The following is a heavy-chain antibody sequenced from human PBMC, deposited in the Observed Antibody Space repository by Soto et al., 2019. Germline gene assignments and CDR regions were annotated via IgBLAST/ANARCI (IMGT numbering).Heavy chain of an antibody. CDR3: ANRALSYAGEFVN. CDR1: GFTFSSYS. CDR2: ISGRDDST. J-gene: IGHJ4*02. Sequence: EVQLSESGGGLVQPGGSLRLSCAASGFTFSSYSMGWVRQAPGKGLEWVSSISGRDDSTYHADSVRGRFTISRDNSKNTLELQMSSLRAEDTAIYNCANRALSYAGEFVNWGQGTLVTVSS. D-gene: IGHD2-21*01. V-gene: IGHV3-23*01.